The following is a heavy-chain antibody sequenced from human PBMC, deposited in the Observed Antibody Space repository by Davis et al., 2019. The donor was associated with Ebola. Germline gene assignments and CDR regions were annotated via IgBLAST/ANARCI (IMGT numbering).Heavy chain of an antibody. CDR3: ARVITFAGLIVTYLDS. D-gene: IGHD3-16*02. V-gene: IGHV4-39*01. CDR2: IYYSGIT. Sequence: MPSETLSLTCTVSGGSIISSSSYWGWIRQPPRKGLEWIGSIYYSGITYYNPSLKSRVTISVDTSKNQFSLRLSSVTAADTAMYYCARVITFAGLIVTYLDSWGQGTLVTVSS. CDR1: GGSIISSSSY. J-gene: IGHJ4*02.